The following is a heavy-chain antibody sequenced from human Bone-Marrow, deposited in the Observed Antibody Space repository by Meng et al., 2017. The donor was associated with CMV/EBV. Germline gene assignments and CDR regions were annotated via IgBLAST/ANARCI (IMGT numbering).Heavy chain of an antibody. V-gene: IGHV3-15*01. CDR1: GFTFSNAW. CDR2: IISKTDGGTT. D-gene: IGHD2-2*02. CDR3: TTDGIVVVPAAIDY. J-gene: IGHJ4*02. Sequence: GESLKISCAASGFTFSNAWMSWVRQAPGKGLEWVGRIISKTDGGTTDYAAPVKGRFTISRDDSKNTLYLQMNSLKTEDTAVYYCTTDGIVVVPAAIDYWGQGTLVTSPQ.